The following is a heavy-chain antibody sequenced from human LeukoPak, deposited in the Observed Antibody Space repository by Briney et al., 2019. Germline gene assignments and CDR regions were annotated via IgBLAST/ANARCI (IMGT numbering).Heavy chain of an antibody. CDR3: ARDLALGDSSGYPNFDY. J-gene: IGHJ4*02. V-gene: IGHV1-3*01. D-gene: IGHD3-22*01. Sequence: ASVKVSCKASGYTFTSYAMHWVRQAPGQRLEWMGWINAGNGNTKYSQKFQGRVTITRDTSASTAYMELSSLRSEDTAVYYCARDLALGDSSGYPNFDYWGQGTLVTVSS. CDR1: GYTFTSYA. CDR2: INAGNGNT.